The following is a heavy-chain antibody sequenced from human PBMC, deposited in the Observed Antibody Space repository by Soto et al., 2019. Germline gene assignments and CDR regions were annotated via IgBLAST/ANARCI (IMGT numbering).Heavy chain of an antibody. CDR2: IYHSGST. CDR1: GGSISSGGYS. V-gene: IGHV4-30-2*01. Sequence: SETLSLTCAVSGGSISSGGYSWSWIRQPPGKGLEWIGYIYHSGSTYYNPSLKSRVTISVDRSKNQFSLKLSSVTAADTAVYYCARGDYGDYRHHNWFAPWGQGTLVTVSS. CDR3: ARGDYGDYRHHNWFAP. D-gene: IGHD4-17*01. J-gene: IGHJ5*02.